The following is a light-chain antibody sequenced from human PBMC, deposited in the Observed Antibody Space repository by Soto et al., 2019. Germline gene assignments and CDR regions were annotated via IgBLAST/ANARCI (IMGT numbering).Light chain of an antibody. CDR3: TSHAGSNNYV. CDR2: EVS. Sequence: QSVLTQPASVSGSPGQSITISCIGTRSDIGGYNYVSWYQQHPGKAPKLIISEVSKRPSGVPDRFSGSKSGNTASLTVSGLQAEDEADYYCTSHAGSNNYVFGTGTKVTVL. J-gene: IGLJ1*01. V-gene: IGLV2-8*01. CDR1: RSDIGGYNY.